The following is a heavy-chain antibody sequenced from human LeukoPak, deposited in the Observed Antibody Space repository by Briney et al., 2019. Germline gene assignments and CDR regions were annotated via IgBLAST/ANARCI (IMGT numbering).Heavy chain of an antibody. J-gene: IGHJ4*02. V-gene: IGHV4-30-2*01. CDR2: IYHSGST. CDR3: ARVADYDILTGYDY. CDR1: GGSISSGGYS. Sequence: SETLSLTCAVSGGSISSGGYSWSWIRQPPGKGLEWIGYIYHSGSTYYNPSLKSRVTISVDRSKNQFSLKLSSVTAADTAVYYCARVADYDILTGYDYWGQGTLVTVSS. D-gene: IGHD3-9*01.